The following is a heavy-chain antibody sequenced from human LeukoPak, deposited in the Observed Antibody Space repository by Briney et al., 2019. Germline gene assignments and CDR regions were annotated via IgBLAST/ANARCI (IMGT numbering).Heavy chain of an antibody. Sequence: ASVKVSCKASGYTFTGPYIHWMLQAPGQGLEWMGWINPNSGATKYAQKFQGRVTVTRDTSTSTAYMELSGLRGDDTAAYYCARVEYCTKGVCINFDLWGQGTLVTVSS. CDR2: INPNSGAT. J-gene: IGHJ4*02. V-gene: IGHV1-2*02. D-gene: IGHD2-8*01. CDR1: GYTFTGPY. CDR3: ARVEYCTKGVCINFDL.